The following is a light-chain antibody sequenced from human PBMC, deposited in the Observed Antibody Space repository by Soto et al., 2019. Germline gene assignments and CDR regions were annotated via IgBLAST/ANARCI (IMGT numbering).Light chain of an antibody. CDR1: QSVSNNY. V-gene: IGKV3-20*01. Sequence: EIVMTQSPATLSVYPGERATLSCRASQSVSNNYLAWYQQKPGQAPRLLIYGASNRATGIPDRFSGSGSGTDFTLTISRLEPEDFAVYYCQQYGSSGTFGQGTNVDI. CDR2: GAS. CDR3: QQYGSSGT. J-gene: IGKJ1*01.